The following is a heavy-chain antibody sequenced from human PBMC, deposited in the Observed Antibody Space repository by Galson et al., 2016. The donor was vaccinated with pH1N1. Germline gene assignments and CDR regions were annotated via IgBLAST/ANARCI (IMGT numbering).Heavy chain of an antibody. D-gene: IGHD4-17*01. CDR3: ARPDYGDYSGYFEY. V-gene: IGHV2-70*01. CDR1: GFTLSTSGMC. Sequence: PALVKPTQTLTLTCTFSGFTLSTSGMCVSWIRQPPGKALEWLALIDWDDDKYYSTSLKTRLTISKDTSKNQVVLTMTNMDPVDTATYYCARPDYGDYSGYFEYWGQGTLVTVSS. J-gene: IGHJ4*02. CDR2: IDWDDDK.